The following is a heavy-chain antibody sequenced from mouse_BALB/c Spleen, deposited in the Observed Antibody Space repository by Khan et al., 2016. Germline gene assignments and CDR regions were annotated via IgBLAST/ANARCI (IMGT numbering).Heavy chain of an antibody. CDR3: ARGYDGYYRFAY. CDR1: GFNIKDYY. Sequence: MQLEESGAELVRPGALVKLSCKASGFNIKDYYMHWVKQRPEQGLEWIGWIDPENGNTIYDPKFQGKASITADTSSNTAYLQLSSLTSEDTAVYYCARGYDGYYRFAYWGQGTLVTVSA. CDR2: IDPENGNT. V-gene: IGHV14-1*02. J-gene: IGHJ3*01. D-gene: IGHD2-3*01.